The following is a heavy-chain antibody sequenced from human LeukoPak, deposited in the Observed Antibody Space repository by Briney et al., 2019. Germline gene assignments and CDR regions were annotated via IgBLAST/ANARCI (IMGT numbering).Heavy chain of an antibody. J-gene: IGHJ4*02. D-gene: IGHD3-9*01. CDR3: ARDPGVSGQYFAWLPPFDY. CDR1: GYTFTSYG. V-gene: IGHV1-18*01. Sequence: GASVKVSCKASGYTFTSYGISWVRQAPGQGLEWMGWISAYNGNTNYAQKLQGRVTMTTDTSTSTAYMELRSLRSDDTAVYYCARDPGVSGQYFAWLPPFDYWGQGTRVTVSS. CDR2: ISAYNGNT.